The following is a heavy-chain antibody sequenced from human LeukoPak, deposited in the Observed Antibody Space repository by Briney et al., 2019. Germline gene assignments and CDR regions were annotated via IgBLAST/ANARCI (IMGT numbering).Heavy chain of an antibody. CDR3: ARDQLAYSGYDTLFDY. V-gene: IGHV3-30*03. Sequence: PGGSLRLSCAAPGFTFSSYGMHWVRQAPGKGLEWVAVISYDGSNKYYADSVKGRFTISRDNSKNTLYLQLNSLRPEDTAVYYCARDQLAYSGYDTLFDYWGQGTLVTVSS. CDR1: GFTFSSYG. D-gene: IGHD5-12*01. J-gene: IGHJ4*02. CDR2: ISYDGSNK.